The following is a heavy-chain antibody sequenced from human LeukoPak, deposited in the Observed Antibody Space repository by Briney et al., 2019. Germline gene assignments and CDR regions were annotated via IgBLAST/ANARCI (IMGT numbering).Heavy chain of an antibody. CDR2: IYPSDSDT. Sequence: GESLKISCKGSGYSFTSYWIGWVRQMPGKGLEWMGIIYPSDSDTRYSPSFQGQVTISADKSISTAYLQWSSLKASDTAMYYCARIRNYGDYVRRTYYYYYMDVWGKGTTVTVSS. CDR3: ARIRNYGDYVRRTYYYYYMDV. J-gene: IGHJ6*03. CDR1: GYSFTSYW. D-gene: IGHD4-17*01. V-gene: IGHV5-51*01.